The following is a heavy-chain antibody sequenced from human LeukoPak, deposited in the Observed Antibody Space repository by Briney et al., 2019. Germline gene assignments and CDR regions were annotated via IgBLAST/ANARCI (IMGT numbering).Heavy chain of an antibody. D-gene: IGHD5-18*01. CDR1: GGSISSYY. Sequence: SETLSLTCTVSGGSISSYYWSWIRQPPGKGLEWIGYIYYSGSTNYNPSLKSRVTISVDTSKNQFSLKLSSVTAAGTAVYYCARSRGRNTAMVTFFDYWGQGTLVTVSS. CDR3: ARSRGRNTAMVTFFDY. J-gene: IGHJ4*02. V-gene: IGHV4-59*08. CDR2: IYYSGST.